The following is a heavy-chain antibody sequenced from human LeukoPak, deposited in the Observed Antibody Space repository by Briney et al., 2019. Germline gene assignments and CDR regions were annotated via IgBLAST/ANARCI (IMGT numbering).Heavy chain of an antibody. Sequence: GESLKISCKGSGYSFTSYWIGWVRQLPGKGLEWMGIIYPGDSDTRYSPSFQGQVTISADKSISTAYLQWSSLKASDTAMYYCARHGGSYCTNGVCYGGFDPWGQGTLVTVSS. CDR3: ARHGGSYCTNGVCYGGFDP. V-gene: IGHV5-51*01. J-gene: IGHJ5*02. CDR2: IYPGDSDT. D-gene: IGHD2-8*01. CDR1: GYSFTSYW.